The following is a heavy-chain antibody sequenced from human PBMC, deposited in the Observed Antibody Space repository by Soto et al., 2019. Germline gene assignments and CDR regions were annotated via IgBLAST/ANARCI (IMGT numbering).Heavy chain of an antibody. CDR2: ISPYNGKT. D-gene: IGHD3-10*01. CDR3: ARSDYGSVFSWFDP. Sequence: VASVKVSCKASGGTFSSSSISWVRQAPGQGLEWMGGISPYNGKTNYTQKFQGRVTITTDKSTSTAYMELRSLRSDDTAVYYCARSDYGSVFSWFDPWG. V-gene: IGHV1-18*01. CDR1: GGTFSSSS. J-gene: IGHJ5*02.